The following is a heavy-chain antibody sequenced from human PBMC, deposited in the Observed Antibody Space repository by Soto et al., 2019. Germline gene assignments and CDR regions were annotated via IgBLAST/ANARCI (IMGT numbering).Heavy chain of an antibody. CDR3: ARQFDYGGSDAFDI. CDR2: IYYSGST. D-gene: IGHD4-17*01. CDR1: GGSISSYY. Sequence: SETLSLTCTVSGGSISSYYWSWIRQPPGKGLEWIGYIYYSGSTNYNPSLKSRVTISVDTSKNQFSLKLSSVTAADTAVYYCARQFDYGGSDAFDIWGQGTMVTVSS. V-gene: IGHV4-59*08. J-gene: IGHJ3*02.